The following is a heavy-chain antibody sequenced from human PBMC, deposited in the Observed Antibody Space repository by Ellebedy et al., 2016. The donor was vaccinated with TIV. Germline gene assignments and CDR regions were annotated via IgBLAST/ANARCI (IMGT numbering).Heavy chain of an antibody. CDR2: ISFDGRKI. D-gene: IGHD1-26*01. Sequence: GESLKISCAASGFTFTTYSMHWVRQAPGKGPEWVAAISFDGRKIFLADSVKGRFTISRDNSQNTLYLQMSSLRVEDTAVYYCAKDSVGSFDAWGQGILVAVSS. CDR3: AKDSVGSFDA. V-gene: IGHV3-30*18. CDR1: GFTFTTYS. J-gene: IGHJ4*02.